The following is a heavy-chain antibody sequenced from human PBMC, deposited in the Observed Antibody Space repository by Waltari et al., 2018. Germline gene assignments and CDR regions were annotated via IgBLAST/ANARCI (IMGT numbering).Heavy chain of an antibody. CDR3: ARDRGSSSWSTDAFDI. J-gene: IGHJ3*02. V-gene: IGHV3-53*01. CDR1: GFTVSSNY. Sequence: EVQLVESGGGLIQPGGSLRLSCAASGFTVSSNYMSWVRQAPGKGLGGVSCIYSGGSTYYADSVKGRVTISRDNSKNTLYLQMNSLRAEDTAVYYCARDRGSSSWSTDAFDIWGQGTMVTVSS. D-gene: IGHD6-13*01. CDR2: IYSGGST.